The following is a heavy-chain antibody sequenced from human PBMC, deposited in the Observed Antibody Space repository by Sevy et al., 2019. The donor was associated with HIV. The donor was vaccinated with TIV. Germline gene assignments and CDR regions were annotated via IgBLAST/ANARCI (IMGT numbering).Heavy chain of an antibody. J-gene: IGHJ3*02. Sequence: SETLSLTCTVSGGSISSGDYYWSWIRQPPGKGLEWIGHIYYSGSTYYNPSLKSRVTISVDTSKNQFSLKLSSVTAADTAVYYCARDNTSNEGADAFDIWGQWTMVTASS. CDR2: IYYSGST. D-gene: IGHD3-16*01. V-gene: IGHV4-30-4*01. CDR3: ARDNTSNEGADAFDI. CDR1: GGSISSGDYY.